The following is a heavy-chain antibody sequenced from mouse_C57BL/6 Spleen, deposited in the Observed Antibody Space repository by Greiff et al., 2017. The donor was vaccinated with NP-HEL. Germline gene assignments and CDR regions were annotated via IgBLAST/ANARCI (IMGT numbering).Heavy chain of an antibody. Sequence: EVKLMESGGGLVQPGGSLSLSCAASGFTFTDYYMSWVRQPPGKALEWLGFIRNKANGYTTEYSASVKGRFTISRDHSQSILYLQMNALRAEDSATYYCARSAYSYYAMDYWGQGTSVTVSS. V-gene: IGHV7-3*01. CDR1: GFTFTDYY. CDR3: ARSAYSYYAMDY. D-gene: IGHD2-12*01. CDR2: IRNKANGYTT. J-gene: IGHJ4*01.